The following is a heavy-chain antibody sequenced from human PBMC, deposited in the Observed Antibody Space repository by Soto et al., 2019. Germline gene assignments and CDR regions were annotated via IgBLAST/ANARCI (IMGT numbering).Heavy chain of an antibody. CDR2: ISYDGSNK. Sequence: GGSLRLSCAASGFTFSSYAMHWVRQAPGKGLEWVAVISYDGSNKYYADSVKGRFTISRDNSKNTLYLQMNSLRAEATAVYYCARDRANDAFDIWGQGTMVTVSS. CDR3: ARDRANDAFDI. D-gene: IGHD3-10*01. CDR1: GFTFSSYA. J-gene: IGHJ3*02. V-gene: IGHV3-30-3*01.